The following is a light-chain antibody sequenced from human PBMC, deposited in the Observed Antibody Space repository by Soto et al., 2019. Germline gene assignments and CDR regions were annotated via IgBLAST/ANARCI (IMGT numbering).Light chain of an antibody. V-gene: IGLV1-44*01. CDR1: SSNIGANT. CDR2: NND. J-gene: IGLJ1*01. CDR3: AAWDDSLYGRV. Sequence: QSVLTQPPSASGTPGQRVTISCSGSSSNIGANTVNWYQQLPGTAPKLLISNNDQRPSGVPDRFSGSKSGTSASLAISGHQSEDDADYYCAAWDDSLYGRVFGSGTKLTVL.